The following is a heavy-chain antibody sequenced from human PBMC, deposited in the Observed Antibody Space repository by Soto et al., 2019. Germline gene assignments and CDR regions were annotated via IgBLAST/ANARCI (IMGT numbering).Heavy chain of an antibody. CDR2: IRSKAYGGTT. V-gene: IGHV3-49*03. Sequence: GGSLILSCTASGFTFGDYAMSWFRQAPGKGLEWVGFIRSKAYGGTTEYAASVKGRFTISRDDSKSIAYLQMNSLKTEDTAVYYCTRNPTITMVRGVITPERWGQGTMVTVSS. J-gene: IGHJ3*01. D-gene: IGHD3-10*01. CDR3: TRNPTITMVRGVITPER. CDR1: GFTFGDYA.